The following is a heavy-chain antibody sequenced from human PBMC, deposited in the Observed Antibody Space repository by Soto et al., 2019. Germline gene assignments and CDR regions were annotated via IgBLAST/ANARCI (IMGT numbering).Heavy chain of an antibody. V-gene: IGHV3-23*01. CDR3: AKDFYSTSYSTSSFSAFDF. Sequence: EVQLLESGGGLVQPGGSLRLSCAASGFSFSTNAMSWVRQAPGKGLEWVSGISASGGNTYYADSVKGQFTISRDNSKNTLYLQMNSLRAGDTAVYYCAKDFYSTSYSTSSFSAFDFWGQGTVVTVSS. D-gene: IGHD6-6*01. CDR2: ISASGGNT. J-gene: IGHJ3*01. CDR1: GFSFSTNA.